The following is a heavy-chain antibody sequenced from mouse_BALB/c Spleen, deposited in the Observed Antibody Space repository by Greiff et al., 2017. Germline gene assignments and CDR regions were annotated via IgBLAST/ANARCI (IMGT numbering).Heavy chain of an antibody. D-gene: IGHD1-2*01. CDR1: GFTFSSFG. J-gene: IGHJ4*01. CDR2: ISSGSSTI. Sequence: VQLKESGGGLVQPGGSRKLSCAASGFTFSSFGMHWVRQAPEKGLEWVAYISSGSSTIYYAYTVKGRFTISRDNPKNTLFLQMTSLRSEDTAMYYCARYLTTATSYAMDYWGQGTSVTVSS. V-gene: IGHV5-17*02. CDR3: ARYLTTATSYAMDY.